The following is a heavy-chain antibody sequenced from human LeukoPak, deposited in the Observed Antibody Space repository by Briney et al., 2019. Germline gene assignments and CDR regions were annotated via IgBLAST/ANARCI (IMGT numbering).Heavy chain of an antibody. CDR3: ARLISGSYHLYCDD. CDR1: GFTVSSSF. J-gene: IGHJ4*02. Sequence: GGSLRLSCAASGFTVSSSFLSWVRQAPGKGLEWLSILYSDGARTQYADSAKGRFTISRDNSKNTLYLQMNSLRAEDTALFYCARLISGSYHLYCDDWGLGTLVTVSS. V-gene: IGHV3-66*01. D-gene: IGHD3-10*01. CDR2: LYSDGART.